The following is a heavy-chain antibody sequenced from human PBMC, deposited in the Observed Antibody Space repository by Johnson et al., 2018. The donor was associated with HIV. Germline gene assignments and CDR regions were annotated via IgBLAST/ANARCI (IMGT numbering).Heavy chain of an antibody. V-gene: IGHV3-30-3*01. J-gene: IGHJ3*02. D-gene: IGHD1-26*01. Sequence: QVQLVESGGGLVQPGGSLRLSCAASGFTFSSYWMSWVRQAPGKGLEWVAVISYDGSNKYYADSVKGRFTISRDNSKNTLYLQMNSLRAEDTAVYYCARGRAWDHDAFDIWGQGTMVTVSS. CDR1: GFTFSSYW. CDR3: ARGRAWDHDAFDI. CDR2: ISYDGSNK.